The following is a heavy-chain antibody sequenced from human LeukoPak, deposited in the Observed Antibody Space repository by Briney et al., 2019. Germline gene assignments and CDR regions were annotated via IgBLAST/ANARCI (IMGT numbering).Heavy chain of an antibody. V-gene: IGHV4-34*01. CDR3: ARGGYGGSSWYCDY. Sequence: PSETLSLTCAVYGGSFSGYYWSWIRKPPGKGLEWIGEINHSGSTNYNPSLKSRVTISVDTSKNQFSLKMSSVTAADAAVCYCARGGYGGSSWYCDYWGQGTLVTVSS. CDR1: GGSFSGYY. D-gene: IGHD1-26*01. CDR2: INHSGST. J-gene: IGHJ4*02.